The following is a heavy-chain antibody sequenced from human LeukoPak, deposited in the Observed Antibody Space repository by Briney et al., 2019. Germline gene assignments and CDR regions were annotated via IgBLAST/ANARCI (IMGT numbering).Heavy chain of an antibody. V-gene: IGHV1-8*01. J-gene: IGHJ5*02. Sequence: ASVKVSCKASGYTFTSYDINWVRQATGKGLEWMGWMNPKSCNTGYAQKFQGRVTMTRNTSISTAYMELSSLRSEDTAVYYCARGVVVVPAAMLWFDPWGQGTLVTVSS. CDR2: MNPKSCNT. CDR3: ARGVVVVPAAMLWFDP. CDR1: GYTFTSYD. D-gene: IGHD2-2*01.